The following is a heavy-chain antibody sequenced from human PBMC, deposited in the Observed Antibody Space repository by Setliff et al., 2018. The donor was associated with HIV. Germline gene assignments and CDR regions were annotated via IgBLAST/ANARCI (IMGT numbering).Heavy chain of an antibody. CDR1: EFTFSSSW. D-gene: IGHD1-20*01. CDR2: ITGSGATT. V-gene: IGHV3-74*01. CDR3: ARRYNWKYDA. J-gene: IGHJ5*02. Sequence: GGSLRLSCEASEFTFSSSWMHWVRQAPGKGLVWVSTITGSGATTFYADSVKGRFTISRDNTKNSLFLQMDSLSAEDTAVYYCARRYNWKYDAWGQGALVTVSS.